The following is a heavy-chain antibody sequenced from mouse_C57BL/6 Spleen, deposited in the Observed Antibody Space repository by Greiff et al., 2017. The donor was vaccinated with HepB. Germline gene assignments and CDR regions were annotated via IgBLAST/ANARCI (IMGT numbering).Heavy chain of an antibody. D-gene: IGHD1-1*01. CDR1: GYTFTDYN. V-gene: IGHV1-22*01. CDR3: ARRSTVVPPWFAY. J-gene: IGHJ3*01. Sequence: VQLQQSGPELVKPGASLKMSCKASGYTFTDYNMHWVKQSHGKSLEWIGYINPNNGGTSYNQKFKGKATLTVNKSSSTAYMELRSLTSEDSAVYYCARRSTVVPPWFAYWGQGTLVTVSA. CDR2: INPNNGGT.